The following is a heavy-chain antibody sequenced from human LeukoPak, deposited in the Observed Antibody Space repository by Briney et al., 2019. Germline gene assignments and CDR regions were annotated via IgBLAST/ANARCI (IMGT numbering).Heavy chain of an antibody. J-gene: IGHJ5*02. Sequence: SETLSLTCAVYGGSFSGYYWSWIRQPPGKGLEWIGEINHSGSTNYNPSLKSRVTISVDTSKNQFFLKLSSVTAADTAVYYCARGVSSPLGINWFDPWGQGTLVTVSS. V-gene: IGHV4-34*01. CDR2: INHSGST. D-gene: IGHD6-13*01. CDR1: GGSFSGYY. CDR3: ARGVSSPLGINWFDP.